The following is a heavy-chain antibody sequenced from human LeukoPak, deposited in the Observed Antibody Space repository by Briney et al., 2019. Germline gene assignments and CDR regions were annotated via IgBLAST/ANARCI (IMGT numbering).Heavy chain of an antibody. CDR3: ARVYGSGSYYIPHDAFDI. V-gene: IGHV4-38-2*02. CDR1: GDSISSGYY. D-gene: IGHD3-10*01. CDR2: IYHSGST. J-gene: IGHJ3*02. Sequence: SETLSLTCTVSGDSISSGYYWGWIRQPPGKGLEWIGSIYHSGSTYYNPSLKSRVTISVDTSKNQFSLKLSSVTAADTAVYYCARVYGSGSYYIPHDAFDIWGQGTMVTVSS.